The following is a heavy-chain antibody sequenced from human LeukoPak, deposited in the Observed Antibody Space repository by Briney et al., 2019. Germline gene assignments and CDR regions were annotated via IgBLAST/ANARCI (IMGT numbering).Heavy chain of an antibody. V-gene: IGHV3-49*03. J-gene: IGHJ4*02. Sequence: GGSLRLSCTASGFTFGDYAMSWFRQAPGKGLEWVGFIRSKAYGGTTEYAASVKGRFTISRDDSKSIAYLQMNSLKTEDTAVYYCTRDRPTRYSSSWYYFDYWGQGTLVTVSS. CDR3: TRDRPTRYSSSWYYFDY. D-gene: IGHD6-13*01. CDR1: GFTFGDYA. CDR2: IRSKAYGGTT.